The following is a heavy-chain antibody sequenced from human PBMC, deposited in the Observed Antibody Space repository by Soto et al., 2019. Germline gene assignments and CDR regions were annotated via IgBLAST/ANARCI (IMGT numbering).Heavy chain of an antibody. V-gene: IGHV1-2*02. CDR2: INFNTGGT. CDR1: GHTFTGYY. J-gene: IGHJ6*02. Sequence: QVQLIQSGAEVRKPGASVKVSCEAAGHTFTGYYLHWVRQTPGQGLEWLGWINFNTGGTNSAQKFQGRVIMTRDTSISTAYMELNSLTSDDTAMYYCTADGSGTLFHGVDVWGQGTTVIVSS. CDR3: TADGSGTLFHGVDV. D-gene: IGHD3-10*01.